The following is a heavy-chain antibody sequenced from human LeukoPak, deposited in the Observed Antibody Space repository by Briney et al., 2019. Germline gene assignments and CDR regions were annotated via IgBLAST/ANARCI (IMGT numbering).Heavy chain of an antibody. D-gene: IGHD2-2*01. J-gene: IGHJ3*02. CDR2: ISSSSSYI. CDR3: ARAPDYCSSTSCYDAFDI. Sequence: MSGGSLRLSCAASGFTFSSYSMNWVRQAPGKGLEWVSSISSSSSYIYYADSVKGRFTISRDNAKNSLYLQMNSLRAEDTAVYYCARAPDYCSSTSCYDAFDIWGQGTMVTVPS. CDR1: GFTFSSYS. V-gene: IGHV3-21*01.